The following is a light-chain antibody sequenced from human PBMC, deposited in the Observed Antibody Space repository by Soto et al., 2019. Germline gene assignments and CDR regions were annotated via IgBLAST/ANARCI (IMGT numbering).Light chain of an antibody. CDR1: QSVSSY. V-gene: IGKV3-20*01. CDR2: SAS. CDR3: QQYYTSRFT. Sequence: IVLTQSPGTLSLSPGERATLSCRASQSVSSYLAWYQHKPGQAPRLLIYSASSRATGVADRFSGSGSGTDFTLTISQLDPEDSAVYYCQQYYTSRFTFGPGTKVEIK. J-gene: IGKJ3*01.